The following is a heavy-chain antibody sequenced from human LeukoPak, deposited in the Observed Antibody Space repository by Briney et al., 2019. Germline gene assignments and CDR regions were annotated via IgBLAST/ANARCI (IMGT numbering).Heavy chain of an antibody. Sequence: SETLSLTCTVSGGSISSSSYYWSWIRQPPGKGLEWIGEINHSGSTNYNPSLKSRVTISVDTSKNQFSLKLSSVTAADTAVYYCARRRYYYGSGSYYRPMPFDYWGQGTLVTVSS. CDR1: GGSISSSSYY. D-gene: IGHD3-10*01. CDR3: ARRRYYYGSGSYYRPMPFDY. V-gene: IGHV4-39*07. CDR2: INHSGST. J-gene: IGHJ4*02.